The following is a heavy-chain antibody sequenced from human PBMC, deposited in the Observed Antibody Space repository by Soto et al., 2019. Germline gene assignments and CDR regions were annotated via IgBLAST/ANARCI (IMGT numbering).Heavy chain of an antibody. J-gene: IGHJ5*02. V-gene: IGHV1-2*04. CDR1: GYTFNGYY. CDR2: INPNSGGT. Sequence: ASVKVSCKASGYTFNGYYMHWVRQAPGQGLEWMGWINPNSGGTNYAQKFQGWVTMTRDTSISTAYMELSRLRSDDTAVYYCARGRGGKGYCSGGSCSGNWFDPWGQGTLVTIS. D-gene: IGHD2-15*01. CDR3: ARGRGGKGYCSGGSCSGNWFDP.